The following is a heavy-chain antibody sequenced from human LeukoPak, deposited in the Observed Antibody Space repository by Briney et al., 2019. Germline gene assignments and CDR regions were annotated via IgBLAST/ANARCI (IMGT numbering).Heavy chain of an antibody. CDR2: IYYSGST. V-gene: IGHV4-59*01. CDR1: GGSISSYY. Sequence: PSETLSLTCTVSGGSISSYYWSWIRQPPGKGLEWIGYIYYSGSTNYNPSLKSRVTISVDTSKNQFSLKLSSVTAADTAVYYCARDNPDYGDYGSIPLGVFDYWGQGTLVTASS. D-gene: IGHD4-17*01. J-gene: IGHJ4*02. CDR3: ARDNPDYGDYGSIPLGVFDY.